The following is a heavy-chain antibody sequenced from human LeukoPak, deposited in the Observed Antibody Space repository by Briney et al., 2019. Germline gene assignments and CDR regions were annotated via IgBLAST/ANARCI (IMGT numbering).Heavy chain of an antibody. CDR3: ARIPLPCDPPNCYSNWFDP. V-gene: IGHV1-2*02. CDR2: IKPNSGIT. J-gene: IGHJ5*02. D-gene: IGHD2-15*01. CDR1: GYTLTDYY. Sequence: ASVKVSCKASGYTLTDYYMHWLRQAPGQGLEWMGWIKPNSGITYYAQTFQGRVTMTWDTSITTAFMELSWLTSDITAVYYCARIPLPCDPPNCYSNWFDPWGQGTLVTVSS.